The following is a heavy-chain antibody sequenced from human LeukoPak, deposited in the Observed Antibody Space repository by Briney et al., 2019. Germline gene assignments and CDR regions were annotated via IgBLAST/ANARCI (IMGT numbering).Heavy chain of an antibody. J-gene: IGHJ4*02. D-gene: IGHD6-6*01. CDR1: GGTFSSYA. CDR3: ARGGSSSSAKYFDY. Sequence: SVKVSCKASGGTFSSYAISWVRQAPGQGLEWMGGIIPIFGTANYAQKFQGRVTITADESTSTAYMELSRLRSDDTAVYYCARGGSSSSAKYFDYWGQGALVTVSS. CDR2: IIPIFGTA. V-gene: IGHV1-69*01.